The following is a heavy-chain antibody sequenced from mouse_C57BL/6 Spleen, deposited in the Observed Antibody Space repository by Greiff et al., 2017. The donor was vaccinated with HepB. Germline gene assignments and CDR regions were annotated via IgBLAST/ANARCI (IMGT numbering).Heavy chain of an antibody. J-gene: IGHJ3*01. V-gene: IGHV5-17*01. CDR3: AIYSWFAY. Sequence: VQLKESGGGLVKPGGSLKLSCAASGFTFSDYGMHWVRQAPEKGLEWVAYISSGSSTIYYADTVKGRFTISIDNAKNTLFLQMTSLRSEDTAMYYCAIYSWFAYWGQGTLVTVSA. CDR1: GFTFSDYG. CDR2: ISSGSSTI. D-gene: IGHD2-1*01.